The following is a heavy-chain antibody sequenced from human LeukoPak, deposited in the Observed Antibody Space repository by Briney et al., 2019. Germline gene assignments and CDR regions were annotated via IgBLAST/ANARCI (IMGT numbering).Heavy chain of an antibody. V-gene: IGHV1-18*01. CDR1: GYTFTSYG. J-gene: IGHJ5*02. CDR3: ARVSMVRDENWFDP. CDR2: ISAYNGNT. D-gene: IGHD3-10*01. Sequence: GASVKVSCKASGYTFTSYGISWVRQAPGQGLEWMGWISAYNGNTNYAQKLQGRVTMTTDTSTSTTYMELRSLRFDDTAVYYCARVSMVRDENWFDPWGQGTLVTVSS.